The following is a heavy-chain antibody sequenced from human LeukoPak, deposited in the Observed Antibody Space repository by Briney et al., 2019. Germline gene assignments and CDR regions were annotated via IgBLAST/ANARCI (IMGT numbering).Heavy chain of an antibody. CDR2: IYHSGST. Sequence: PSETLSLTCAVSGGSISSSNWWSWVRQPPGKGLEWIGEIYHSGSTNYNPSLKSRVTISVDTSKNQFSLKLSSVTAADTAVYYCARHFYSNYYEWFDPWGQGTLVTVSS. CDR1: GGSISSSNW. V-gene: IGHV4-4*02. CDR3: ARHFYSNYYEWFDP. J-gene: IGHJ5*02. D-gene: IGHD4-11*01.